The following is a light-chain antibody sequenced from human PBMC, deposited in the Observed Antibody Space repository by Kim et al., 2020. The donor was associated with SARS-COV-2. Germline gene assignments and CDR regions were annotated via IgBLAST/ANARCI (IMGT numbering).Light chain of an antibody. V-gene: IGKV1-5*03. CDR3: QQYNSYSEVT. CDR2: MAS. Sequence: DIQMTQSPSTLSAYVGDRVTITCRASQSIGSWLAWYQQKPGKAPKLLIYMASSLESGVPSRFSGSGSGTEFTLTISSLQPDDFATYYCQQYNSYSEVTLGGGTKLEI. CDR1: QSIGSW. J-gene: IGKJ4*01.